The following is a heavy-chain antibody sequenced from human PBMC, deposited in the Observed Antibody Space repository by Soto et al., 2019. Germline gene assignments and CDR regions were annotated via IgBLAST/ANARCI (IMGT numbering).Heavy chain of an antibody. Sequence: SQTLSLTCVISVDIVSSSSVAWNYVRQSPSRGLEWLGRTYYRSRWYSDFAVSVRGRIVINADTSKNQFSLQLNSVTPEDTAVYFCARSEEDSDYYYYGLDVWGQGTTVTVSS. J-gene: IGHJ6*02. CDR3: ARSEEDSDYYYYGLDV. CDR1: VDIVSSSSVA. D-gene: IGHD2-15*01. V-gene: IGHV6-1*01. CDR2: TYYRSRWYS.